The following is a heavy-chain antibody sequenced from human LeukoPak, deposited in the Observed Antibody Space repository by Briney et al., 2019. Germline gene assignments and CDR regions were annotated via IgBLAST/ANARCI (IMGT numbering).Heavy chain of an antibody. D-gene: IGHD2-2*01. V-gene: IGHV3-33*01. CDR3: ARGREYCSSTSCRDAFDI. CDR1: GFTFSSYG. J-gene: IGHJ3*02. CDR2: IWYDGSNK. Sequence: GRSLRLSCAASGFTFSSYGMHWVRQAPGKGLEWVAVIWYDGSNKYYADSVKGRFTISRDNSKNTLYLQMNSLRAEDTAVYCCARGREYCSSTSCRDAFDIWGLGTMVTVSS.